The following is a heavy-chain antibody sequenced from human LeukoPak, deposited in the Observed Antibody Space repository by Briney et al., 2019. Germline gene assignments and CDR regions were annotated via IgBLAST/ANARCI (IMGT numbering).Heavy chain of an antibody. Sequence: GGSLRLSCAASGFTFSRYWMNWVRQAPGKGLEWVANIKRDGNEKNYVDSVKGRFSISRDNAKNSLYLQMDSLRAEDTAVYYCTKEGAYPIITYDSWGQGALVTVSS. CDR2: IKRDGNEK. CDR1: GFTFSRYW. V-gene: IGHV3-7*01. CDR3: TKEGAYPIITYDS. J-gene: IGHJ5*01. D-gene: IGHD3-10*01.